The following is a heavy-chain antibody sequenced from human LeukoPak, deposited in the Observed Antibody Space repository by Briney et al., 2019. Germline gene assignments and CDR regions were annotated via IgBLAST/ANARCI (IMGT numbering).Heavy chain of an antibody. D-gene: IGHD2-2*01. V-gene: IGHV1-2*02. CDR1: GYTFTGYY. Sequence: ASVKVSCKASGYTFTGYYMHWVRQAPGQGLEWMGWINPNSGGTNYAQKFQGRVTMTRDTSISTAYMELSRLRSEDTAVYYCARRVVPPYYYYYMDVWGKGTTVTISS. J-gene: IGHJ6*03. CDR3: ARRVVPPYYYYYMDV. CDR2: INPNSGGT.